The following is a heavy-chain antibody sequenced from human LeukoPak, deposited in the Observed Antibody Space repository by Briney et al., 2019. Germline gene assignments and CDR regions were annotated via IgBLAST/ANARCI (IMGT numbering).Heavy chain of an antibody. CDR2: IIPIFGTA. V-gene: IGHV1-69*05. CDR1: GGTFSSYA. CDR3: ARGLVLQWLPEYYFDY. D-gene: IGHD6-19*01. J-gene: IGHJ4*02. Sequence: SVKVSCKASGGTFSSYAISWVRQAPGQGLEWMGGIIPIFGTANYAQKFQGRVTITTDESTSTAYMELSSLRSEDTAVCYCARGLVLQWLPEYYFDYWGQGTLVTVSS.